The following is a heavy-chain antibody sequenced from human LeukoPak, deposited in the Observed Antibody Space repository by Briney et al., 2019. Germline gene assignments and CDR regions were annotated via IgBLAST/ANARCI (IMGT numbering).Heavy chain of an antibody. Sequence: PSPKLSCKASGYTFTSYYMHSVPHAPEQRHEWMGIIDPSGGSTSYAQKFQGRVTMTRDTSTSTVYMELSSLRSEDTAGYYCARGRRIAVAGIRIDTCGQGTLVTVSS. CDR3: ARGRRIAVAGIRIDT. V-gene: IGHV1-46*01. CDR1: GYTFTSYY. CDR2: IDPSGGST. D-gene: IGHD6-19*01. J-gene: IGHJ5*02.